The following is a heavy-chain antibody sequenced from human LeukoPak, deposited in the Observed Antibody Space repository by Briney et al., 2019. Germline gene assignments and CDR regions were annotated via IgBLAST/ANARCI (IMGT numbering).Heavy chain of an antibody. CDR2: ISSSSTYI. V-gene: IGHV3-21*01. CDR3: ARVLTSSWSKDY. Sequence: GGSLSLSCAASGFTFSSSSMTWVRQSPGKGLEWVSSISSSSTYIYYADSVKGRFTISRDNSKNTLYLQMNSLRAEDTAVYYCARVLTSSWSKDYWGQGTLVTVSS. D-gene: IGHD6-13*01. J-gene: IGHJ4*02. CDR1: GFTFSSSS.